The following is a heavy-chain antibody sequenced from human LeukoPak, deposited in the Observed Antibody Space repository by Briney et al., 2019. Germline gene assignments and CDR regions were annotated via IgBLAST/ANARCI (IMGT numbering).Heavy chain of an antibody. CDR2: MYNSGNT. V-gene: IGHV4-39*07. J-gene: IGHJ4*02. CDR1: GGSISSSNYY. D-gene: IGHD6-13*01. Sequence: PSETLSLTCNVSGGSISSSNYYWGWIRQPPGKGLEWIASMYNSGNTYYSPSLKSRVTISADTSKNQFSLRLTSVTAADTAFYYCARGLGGVSSWFHLDCWAQGTLVTVSS. CDR3: ARGLGGVSSWFHLDC.